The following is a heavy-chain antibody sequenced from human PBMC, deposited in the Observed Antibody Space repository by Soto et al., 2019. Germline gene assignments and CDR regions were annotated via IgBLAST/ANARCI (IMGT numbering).Heavy chain of an antibody. V-gene: IGHV5-51*01. CDR3: VTTVAFDY. CDR1: GYRFTTFW. D-gene: IGHD4-17*01. J-gene: IGHJ4*02. Sequence: GESLKISCSGSGYRFTTFWIGWVRQMPGKGLEWLGGIYPADSDSRYSPSFQGQVTISADKSINTAYLQWSSLRASDTAMYYCVTTVAFDYWGQGTLVTVSS. CDR2: IYPADSDS.